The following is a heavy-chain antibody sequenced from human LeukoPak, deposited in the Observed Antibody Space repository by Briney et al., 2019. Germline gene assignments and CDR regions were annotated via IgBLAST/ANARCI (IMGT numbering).Heavy chain of an antibody. D-gene: IGHD3-10*01. Sequence: PSETLSLTCTVSGGSVSSGSYYWSWIRQPPGKGLEWIGYIYYSGSTNYNPSLKSRVTISVDTSKNQFSLKLSSVTAADTAVYYCARGLPLPPTILLWFGEFGWFDPWGQGTLVTVSS. V-gene: IGHV4-61*01. CDR2: IYYSGST. J-gene: IGHJ5*02. CDR3: ARGLPLPPTILLWFGEFGWFDP. CDR1: GGSVSSGSYY.